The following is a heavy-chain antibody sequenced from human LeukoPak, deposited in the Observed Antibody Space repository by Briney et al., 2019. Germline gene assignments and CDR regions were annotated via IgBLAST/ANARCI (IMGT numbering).Heavy chain of an antibody. J-gene: IGHJ6*03. V-gene: IGHV3-30*03. D-gene: IGHD5-12*01. Sequence: PGGSLRLSCAASGFTFSSYGMHWVRQAPGKGLEWVAVISYDGSKKYYADSVKGRFTISRDNSKNTLYLQMNSLSAEDTAVYYCARDEVATIGGYYYYYMDVWGKGTTVTISS. CDR1: GFTFSSYG. CDR2: ISYDGSKK. CDR3: ARDEVATIGGYYYYYMDV.